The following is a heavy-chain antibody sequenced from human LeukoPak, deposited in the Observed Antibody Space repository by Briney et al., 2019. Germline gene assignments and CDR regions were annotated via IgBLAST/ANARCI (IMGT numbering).Heavy chain of an antibody. D-gene: IGHD3-16*01. CDR3: AKDGGSTRLDY. CDR2: ISYDGSNK. V-gene: IGHV3-30*18. CDR1: GFTFSSYG. Sequence: GGCLRLSCVASGFTFSSYGMHWVRQAPGKGLEWVAVISYDGSNKYYADSVKGRFTISRDNSKNTLYLQMNSLRAEDTALYYCAKDGGSTRLDYWGQGTLVTVSS. J-gene: IGHJ4*02.